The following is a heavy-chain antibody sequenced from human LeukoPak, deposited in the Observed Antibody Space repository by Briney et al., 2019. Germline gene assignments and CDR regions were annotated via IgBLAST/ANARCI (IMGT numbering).Heavy chain of an antibody. CDR2: ISYDGSNK. CDR3: ARVPYGSGTYTDS. CDR1: GFTFSSYG. D-gene: IGHD3-10*01. J-gene: IGHJ4*02. V-gene: IGHV3-30*03. Sequence: RGSLRLSCAASGFTFSSYGMHWVRQAPGKGLEWVAVISYDGSNKYYADSVKGRFTISRDNSKNTLYLQMNSLRAEDTALYYCARVPYGSGTYTDSWGQGTLVTVSS.